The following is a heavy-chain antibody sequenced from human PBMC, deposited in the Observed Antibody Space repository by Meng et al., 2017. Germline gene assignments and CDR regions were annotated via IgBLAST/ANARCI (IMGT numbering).Heavy chain of an antibody. CDR1: GYTFSTNV. Sequence: QVELVHSGSGLKEPGASVKVSCKASGYTFSTNVMNWVRQAPGQGLEWMGWINTKTGKPTYAQGFTGRLAFSLDASASTAFLQINSLKAEDTAVYYCARAHSSGWYSFFDYWGQGTLVTVSS. CDR2: INTKTGKP. J-gene: IGHJ4*02. CDR3: ARAHSSGWYSFFDY. V-gene: IGHV7-4-1*02. D-gene: IGHD6-19*01.